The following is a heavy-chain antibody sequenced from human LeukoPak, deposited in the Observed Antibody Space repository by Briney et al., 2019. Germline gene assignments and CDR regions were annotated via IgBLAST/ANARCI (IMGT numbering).Heavy chain of an antibody. D-gene: IGHD1-26*01. V-gene: IGHV4-59*01. CDR1: SASINNYY. CDR3: ARVPRSSGTYWLDPYYFDY. CDR2: ISYSGST. J-gene: IGHJ4*02. Sequence: SETLSLTCTVSSASINNYYWSWIRQPPGKGLEWIGYISYSGSTNYNASLTSRGTISIETSTKKFFLRLSSVTAADTAVYYCARVPRSSGTYWLDPYYFDYWGQGTLVTVSS.